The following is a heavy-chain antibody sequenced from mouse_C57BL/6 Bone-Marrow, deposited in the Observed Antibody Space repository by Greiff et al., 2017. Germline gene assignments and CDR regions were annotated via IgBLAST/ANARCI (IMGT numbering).Heavy chain of an antibody. CDR1: GFTFSDYG. J-gene: IGHJ2*01. CDR2: ISNLAYSI. Sequence: EVKLVESGGGLVQPGGSLKLSCAASGFTFSDYGMAWVRQAPRKGPEWVAFISNLAYSIYYADTVTGRFTISRENAKNTLYLEMSSLRSEDTAMYYCARSNGSSLFDYWGQGTTLTVSS. D-gene: IGHD1-1*01. V-gene: IGHV5-15*01. CDR3: ARSNGSSLFDY.